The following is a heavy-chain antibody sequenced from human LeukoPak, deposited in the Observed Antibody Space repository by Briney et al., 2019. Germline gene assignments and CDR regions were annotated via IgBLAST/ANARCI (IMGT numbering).Heavy chain of an antibody. CDR2: IRYDGNDK. V-gene: IGHV3-30*02. D-gene: IGHD3-3*01. Sequence: GGSLRLSCAASEFTFSNYGMHWVRQAPGKGLEWVAFIRYDGNDKYYADSVKGRFTISRDNSKNTLYLQMNSLRPEDTAVYYCAKPQEPDLWVPDFWGQGTLVIVSS. CDR3: AKPQEPDLWVPDF. CDR1: EFTFSNYG. J-gene: IGHJ4*02.